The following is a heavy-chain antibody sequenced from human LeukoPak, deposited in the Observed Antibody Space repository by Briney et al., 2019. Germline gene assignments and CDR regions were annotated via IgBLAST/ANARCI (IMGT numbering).Heavy chain of an antibody. J-gene: IGHJ5*02. V-gene: IGHV4-38-2*02. Sequence: SETLSLKCAISGYSDSCGYYWVWIRQTPGKALDLIGSIYHSGSTYYNPSLKSRVTISVDTSKNQFSLKLSSVTAADTAVYYCAREWISGYNWFDPWGEGTLVTVSS. D-gene: IGHD5-12*01. CDR2: IYHSGST. CDR3: AREWISGYNWFDP. CDR1: GYSDSCGYY.